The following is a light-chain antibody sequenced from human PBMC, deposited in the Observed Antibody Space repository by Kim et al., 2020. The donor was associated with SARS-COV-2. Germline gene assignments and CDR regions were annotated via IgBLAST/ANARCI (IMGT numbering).Light chain of an antibody. Sequence: TVTIACTRGRGSIASNYVQLYQQRPGSAPTTVIYEDNQRPSGVPDRFSGSIDSSSNSASLTISGLKTEDEADYYCQSYDSSNHVVFGGGTQLTVL. CDR3: QSYDSSNHVV. CDR2: EDN. V-gene: IGLV6-57*03. CDR1: RGSIASNY. J-gene: IGLJ2*01.